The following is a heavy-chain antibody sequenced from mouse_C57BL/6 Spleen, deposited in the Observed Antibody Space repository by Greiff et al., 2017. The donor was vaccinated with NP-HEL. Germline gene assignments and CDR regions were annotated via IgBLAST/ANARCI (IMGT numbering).Heavy chain of an antibody. CDR3: ARNYQTYYAMDY. Sequence: VQLQQSGPELVKPGASVKIPCKASGYTFTDYNMDWVKQSHGKSLEWIGDINPNNGGTIYNQKFKGKARLTVDKSSSTAYMELRSLTSEDTAVYYCARNYQTYYAMDYWGQGTSVTVSS. V-gene: IGHV1-18*01. D-gene: IGHD1-1*02. CDR2: INPNNGGT. CDR1: GYTFTDYN. J-gene: IGHJ4*01.